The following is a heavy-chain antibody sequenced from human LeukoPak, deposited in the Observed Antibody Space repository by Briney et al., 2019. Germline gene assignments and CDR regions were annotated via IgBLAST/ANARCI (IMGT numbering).Heavy chain of an antibody. CDR3: AKDRGITARPVLGY. CDR1: GFTFSSYD. Sequence: GGSLRLSCAASGFTFSSYDMSWVRQAPGKGLEWVSTISGSGRNTYYADSVKGRFTISTDNSKNTLYLQVNNLRADDTAVYYCAKDRGITARPVLGYWGQGTLVTVSS. J-gene: IGHJ4*02. D-gene: IGHD6-6*01. V-gene: IGHV3-23*01. CDR2: ISGSGRNT.